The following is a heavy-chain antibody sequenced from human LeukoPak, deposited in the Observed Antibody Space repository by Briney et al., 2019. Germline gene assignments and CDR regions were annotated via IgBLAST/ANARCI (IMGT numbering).Heavy chain of an antibody. CDR3: ARARLAVPGTVWPDS. CDR2: ISAYNSNT. J-gene: IGHJ5*01. D-gene: IGHD6-19*01. CDR1: DYNFASCN. Sequence: ASVTVSCKTSDYNFASCNFRGVRQAPAQGLEWMGWISAYNSNTNYAQKFQDRVTLTKDRPTNTAFTELRGLSSDDTPVHYWARARLAVPGTVWPDSWGEGPQVSVPS. V-gene: IGHV1-18*01.